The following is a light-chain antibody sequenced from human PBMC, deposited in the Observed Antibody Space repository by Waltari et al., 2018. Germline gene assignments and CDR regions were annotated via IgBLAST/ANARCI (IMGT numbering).Light chain of an antibody. J-gene: IGKJ4*01. V-gene: IGKV1-39*01. CDR1: QNINNY. CDR3: QQSYSTPLT. CDR2: AAS. Sequence: DIQMTQSPSSLSASVGDTVTITCRASQNINNYLSWYQQRPGKAPKLLIYAASALQSGVPSRFSGRGSATDYTLKIISLQPEDSATYFCQQSYSTPLTFGGGTKVEIK.